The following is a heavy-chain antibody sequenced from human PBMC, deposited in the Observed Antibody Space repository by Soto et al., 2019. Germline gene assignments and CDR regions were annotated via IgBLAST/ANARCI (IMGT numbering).Heavy chain of an antibody. CDR2: IYYSGST. V-gene: IGHV4-31*03. D-gene: IGHD1-7*01. CDR3: ARGGLELLHAFDI. Sequence: SETLSLTCTVSGGSISSGGYYWSWIRQHPGKGLEWIGYIYYSGSTYYNPSLKSRVTISVDTSKNQFSLQLNSVTPEDTAVYYCARGGLELLHAFDIWGQGTMVTVSS. CDR1: GGSISSGGYY. J-gene: IGHJ3*02.